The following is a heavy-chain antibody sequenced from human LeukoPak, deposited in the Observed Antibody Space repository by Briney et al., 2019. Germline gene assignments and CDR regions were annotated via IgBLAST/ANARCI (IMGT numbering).Heavy chain of an antibody. J-gene: IGHJ3*02. CDR3: ARDQLRYFDWLLSGLDAFDI. Sequence: PGGSLRLSCAASGFTFSDYHMSWIRQAPGKGLEWVSYISSSGSTIYYADSVKGRFTISRDNAKNSLYLQMNSLRAEDTAVYYCARDQLRYFDWLLSGLDAFDIWGQGTMVTVSS. CDR1: GFTFSDYH. CDR2: ISSSGSTI. V-gene: IGHV3-11*01. D-gene: IGHD3-9*01.